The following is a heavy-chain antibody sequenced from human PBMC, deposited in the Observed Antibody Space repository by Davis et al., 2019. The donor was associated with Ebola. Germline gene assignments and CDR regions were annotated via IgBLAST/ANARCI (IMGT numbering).Heavy chain of an antibody. CDR1: GYIFTTYA. CDR2: INAGDGNT. D-gene: IGHD3-10*01. Sequence: AASVKVSCKASGYIFTTYAMHWVRPVPGERLEWMGWINAGDGNTKYSQKFQGRVTITRDTSASSAYMELSSLLSEDTAVYYCARGPLGFRGLVGAMDVWGQGTTVTVSS. V-gene: IGHV1-3*01. J-gene: IGHJ6*02. CDR3: ARGPLGFRGLVGAMDV.